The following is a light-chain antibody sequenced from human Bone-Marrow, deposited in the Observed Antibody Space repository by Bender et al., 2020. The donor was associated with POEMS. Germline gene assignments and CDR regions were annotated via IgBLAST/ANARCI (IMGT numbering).Light chain of an antibody. Sequence: SHELTQPPSVSVSPGQTASITCSGENLGDKYVCWYQQKPGQSPVLVIYQDNKRPSGIPERFSGSNSGNTATLTISGTQAMDEADYHCQALDSGAVFGGGTKLTVL. J-gene: IGLJ2*01. CDR1: NLGDKY. V-gene: IGLV3-1*01. CDR2: QDN. CDR3: QALDSGAV.